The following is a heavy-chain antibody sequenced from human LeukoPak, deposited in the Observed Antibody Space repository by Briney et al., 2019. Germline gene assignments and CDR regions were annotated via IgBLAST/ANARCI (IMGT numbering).Heavy chain of an antibody. CDR3: ARAWGRLGFWYYYMDV. Sequence: ASVKVSCKASGYTFTSHGFTWVRQAPGRGLEWVGWISVYNGNKKYAQKLQGRVTMTTDTSTSTAYMELRSLRSDDTAVYYCARAWGRLGFWYYYMDVWGKGTTVTVSS. CDR2: ISVYNGNK. CDR1: GYTFTSHG. V-gene: IGHV1-18*01. J-gene: IGHJ6*03. D-gene: IGHD3-3*01.